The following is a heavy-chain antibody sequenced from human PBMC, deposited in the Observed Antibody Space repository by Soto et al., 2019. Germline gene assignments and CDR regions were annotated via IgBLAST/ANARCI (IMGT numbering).Heavy chain of an antibody. J-gene: IGHJ4*02. CDR2: ISSSSSYI. Sequence: VGSLRLSCAASGFTFSSYSMNWVRQAPGKGLEWVSSISSSSSYIYYADSVKGRFTISRDNAKNSLYLQMNSLRAEDTAVYYSARDYGSITRCYVYDYWGQGTLVTVSS. CDR1: GFTFSSYS. CDR3: ARDYGSITRCYVYDY. V-gene: IGHV3-21*01. D-gene: IGHD2-2*01.